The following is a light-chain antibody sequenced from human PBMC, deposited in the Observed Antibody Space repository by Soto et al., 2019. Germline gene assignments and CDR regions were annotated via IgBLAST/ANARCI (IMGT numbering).Light chain of an antibody. J-gene: IGKJ1*01. V-gene: IGKV1-16*01. Sequence: DIQMTQSPSSLSASVGDRVTITCRASQGISSFLAWFQQKPGKAPKSLIYDASTLQSGVSSRFSGSGSDTHFTLTISILQPEDFATYHCQQYQSYPASFGQGTKVEIK. CDR1: QGISSF. CDR3: QQYQSYPAS. CDR2: DAS.